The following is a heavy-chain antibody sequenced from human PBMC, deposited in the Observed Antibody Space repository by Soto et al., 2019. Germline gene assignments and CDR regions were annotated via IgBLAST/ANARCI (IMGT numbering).Heavy chain of an antibody. CDR1: GGSISSSSYY. J-gene: IGHJ5*02. D-gene: IGHD3-3*01. CDR2: IYYSGST. Sequence: SETLSLTCTVSGGSISSSSYYWGWIRQPPGKGLEWIGSIYYSGSTYYNPSLKSRVTISVDTSKNQFSLKLSSVTAADTAVYYCARQDYDFWSGDTPCNWFDPWGQGTLVTVSS. V-gene: IGHV4-39*01. CDR3: ARQDYDFWSGDTPCNWFDP.